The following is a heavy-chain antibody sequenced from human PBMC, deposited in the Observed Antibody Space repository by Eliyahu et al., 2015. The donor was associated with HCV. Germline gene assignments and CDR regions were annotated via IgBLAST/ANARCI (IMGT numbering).Heavy chain of an antibody. CDR1: GFTFTSYW. Sequence: EVQLVESGGGLVQPGGSLRLSCAVSGFTFTSYWMHWVRQSPGKGLVWVSRIXRDGSDTTYADSXKGRFTISRDNAKNTLYLQMSSLRAEDTALYYCARGGLLVPATTFHYYYGMDVWGQGTTVTVSS. CDR3: ARGGLLVPATTFHYYYGMDV. CDR2: IXRDGSDT. V-gene: IGHV3-74*03. J-gene: IGHJ6*02. D-gene: IGHD6-25*01.